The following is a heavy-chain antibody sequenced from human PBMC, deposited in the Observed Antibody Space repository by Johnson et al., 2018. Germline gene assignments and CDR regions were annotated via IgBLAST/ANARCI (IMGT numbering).Heavy chain of an antibody. Sequence: VQLVESGAEVKKPGSSVKVSCKTSGGIFSRFAISWVRQAPGQGLEWMGGITPMSGSPNYAQKFQGRVTISADESTSTAYMELSSLRADDTAVYYCAKYGGYSYENDAFDVWGQGTVVTVSS. CDR3: AKYGGYSYENDAFDV. CDR2: ITPMSGSP. D-gene: IGHD5-18*01. J-gene: IGHJ3*01. CDR1: GGIFSRFA. V-gene: IGHV1-69*01.